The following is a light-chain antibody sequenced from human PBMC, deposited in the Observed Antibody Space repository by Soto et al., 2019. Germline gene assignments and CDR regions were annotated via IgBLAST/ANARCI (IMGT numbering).Light chain of an antibody. J-gene: IGKJ1*01. V-gene: IGKV2-30*01. Sequence: DVVVTQSPLSLPVTLGQSASISCRSSQSLENSDGKTYLSWFKQRPGQSPRRLISEVSKRDSGVTDRIRGSGLGTDSTLHISSVEAEDVGVYYCMQGGHLAWTFGQGTSVDI. CDR3: MQGGHLAWT. CDR1: QSLENSDGKTY. CDR2: EVS.